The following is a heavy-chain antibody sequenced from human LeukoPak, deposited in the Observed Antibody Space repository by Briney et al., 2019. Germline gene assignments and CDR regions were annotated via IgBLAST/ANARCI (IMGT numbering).Heavy chain of an antibody. CDR2: IYHSGST. Sequence: SETLSLTCTVSGVSISSSNSYWGWIGQPPGKGLEWIGNIYHSGSTYYNPSLKSRVTISLDTSKNQFSLKLSSVTAADTAIYYCARKDPGYSGYSDFDYWGQGTLVTVSS. J-gene: IGHJ4*02. CDR1: GVSISSSNSY. D-gene: IGHD5-12*01. V-gene: IGHV4-39*07. CDR3: ARKDPGYSGYSDFDY.